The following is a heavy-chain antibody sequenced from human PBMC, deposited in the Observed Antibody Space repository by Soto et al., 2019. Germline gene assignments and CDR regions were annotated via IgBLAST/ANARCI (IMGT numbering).Heavy chain of an antibody. CDR2: LYWDDDK. CDR3: AHTYDPLIRFDP. V-gene: IGHV2-5*02. J-gene: IGHJ5*02. Sequence: QITLKESGPTLVKPTQTLTLTCTFSGFSLSTSGVGVGWIRQPPGKALEWLALLYWDDDKRYRPSLKSRLTITKDTSKNQVVLTMTNMDPVDTATYYCAHTYDPLIRFDPWGQGTLVTVSS. D-gene: IGHD2-8*01. CDR1: GFSLSTSGVG.